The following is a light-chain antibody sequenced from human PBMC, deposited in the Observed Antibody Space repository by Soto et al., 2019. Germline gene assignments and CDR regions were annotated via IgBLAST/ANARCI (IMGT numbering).Light chain of an antibody. CDR1: QSLVLSDGNTY. J-gene: IGKJ2*01. CDR2: KIS. Sequence: DVVMTQSPLSLPVTLGQPASISCRSSQSLVLSDGNTYLNWFQQRPGQSPRRLIYKISNRDSGVPDRFSGSGSDTDFTLTISRVEAEDVANYYCMQGTHWPRTFGQGTTLEIK. V-gene: IGKV2-30*01. CDR3: MQGTHWPRT.